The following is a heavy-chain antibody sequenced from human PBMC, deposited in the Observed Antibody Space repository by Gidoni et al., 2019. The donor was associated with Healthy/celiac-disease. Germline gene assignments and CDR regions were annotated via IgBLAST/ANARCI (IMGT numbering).Heavy chain of an antibody. J-gene: IGHJ5*02. Sequence: QVQLVESGGGVVQPGRSLRLSCEASGFAFSSYAMHWLRQAPGKGLEWVAVISYDGSNKYYADSVKGRFTISRDNSKNTLHLQMSSLRPEDTAVYYCAKQLGGIYCSSTSCYKENWFDPWGQGTLVTVSS. CDR1: GFAFSSYA. D-gene: IGHD2-2*02. V-gene: IGHV3-30*04. CDR3: AKQLGGIYCSSTSCYKENWFDP. CDR2: ISYDGSNK.